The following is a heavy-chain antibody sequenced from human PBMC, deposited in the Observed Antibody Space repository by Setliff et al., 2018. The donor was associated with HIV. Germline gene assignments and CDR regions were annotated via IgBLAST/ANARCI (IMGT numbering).Heavy chain of an antibody. V-gene: IGHV4-34*01. CDR2: INHGGST. J-gene: IGHJ4*02. Sequence: SETLSLTCAVYGESFSGYYWSWIRQPPGKGLEWIGEINHGGSTNYNPSLKSRVTISVGTSKNQFSLKLSSVTAADTAVYYCATALGYCSGGSCCPYYFDYWGQGTLVTVSS. CDR1: GESFSGYY. CDR3: ATALGYCSGGSCCPYYFDY. D-gene: IGHD2-15*01.